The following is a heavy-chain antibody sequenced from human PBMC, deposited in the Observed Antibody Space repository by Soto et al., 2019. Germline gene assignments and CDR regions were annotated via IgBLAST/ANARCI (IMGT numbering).Heavy chain of an antibody. D-gene: IGHD2-2*01. V-gene: IGHV4-30-4*01. Sequence: QVQLQESGPGLVKPSQTLSLTCTVSGGSISSGAYYWSWIRQPPGKGLEWIGYSYSSGGTYYNPSLKCRVSISIDTSKTQFPLRQISVTAGDTAVYYCARAREPAALHHSWFDPLGQGTLVTVSS. CDR1: GGSISSGAYY. CDR2: SYSSGGT. J-gene: IGHJ5*02. CDR3: ARAREPAALHHSWFDP.